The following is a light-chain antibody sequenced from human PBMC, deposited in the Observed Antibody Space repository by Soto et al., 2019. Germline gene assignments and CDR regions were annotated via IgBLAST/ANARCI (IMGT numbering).Light chain of an antibody. CDR2: WAS. CDR1: QSVLSSSNSKNY. Sequence: DMVITQSPDSLAVSLGERATINCKSSQSVLSSSNSKNYLVWYQQKPGQPPKLLISWASTRESGVPDRFSGGGSGTDFTLTTSSLQAEDVAVYYCQQHYDSWTFGQGTKVEIK. V-gene: IGKV4-1*01. J-gene: IGKJ1*01. CDR3: QQHYDSWT.